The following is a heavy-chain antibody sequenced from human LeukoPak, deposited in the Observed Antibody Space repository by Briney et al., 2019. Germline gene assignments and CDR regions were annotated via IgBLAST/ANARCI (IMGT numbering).Heavy chain of an antibody. CDR1: GYSFTSYW. CDR3: ARQRWLQFPPYYYYGMDV. J-gene: IGHJ6*02. Sequence: GESLQISCKGSGYSFTSYWIGWVRQMPGKGLGWMGIIYPGDSDTRYSPSFQGQVTISADKSISTAYLQWSSLKASDTAMYYCARQRWLQFPPYYYYGMDVWGQGTTVTVSS. V-gene: IGHV5-51*01. D-gene: IGHD5-12*01. CDR2: IYPGDSDT.